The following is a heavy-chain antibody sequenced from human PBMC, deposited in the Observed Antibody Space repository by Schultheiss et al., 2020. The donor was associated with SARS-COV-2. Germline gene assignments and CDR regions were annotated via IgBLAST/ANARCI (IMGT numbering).Heavy chain of an antibody. D-gene: IGHD2-2*01. Sequence: SETLSLTCTVSDGSISDHYWSWSRQPPGKGLEWIGYIYYSGSTNYNPSLKSRVTISVDTSKNQFSLKLTSVTAADTAVYYCARHCSSTSCYPLGADAFDIWGQGTMVTVSS. CDR3: ARHCSSTSCYPLGADAFDI. CDR2: IYYSGST. J-gene: IGHJ3*02. V-gene: IGHV4-59*08. CDR1: DGSISDHY.